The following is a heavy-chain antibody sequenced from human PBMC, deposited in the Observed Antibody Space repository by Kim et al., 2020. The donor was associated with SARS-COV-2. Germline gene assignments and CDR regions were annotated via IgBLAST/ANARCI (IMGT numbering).Heavy chain of an antibody. V-gene: IGHV3-48*03. J-gene: IGHJ6*02. CDR3: IAVAGRGVPYGMDV. CDR2: ISSSGSTI. D-gene: IGHD6-19*01. CDR1: GFTFSSYE. Sequence: GGSLRLSCAASGFTFSSYEMNWVRQAPGKGLEWVSYISSSGSTIYYADSVKGRFTISRDNAKNSLYLQMNSLRAEDTAVYYCIAVAGRGVPYGMDVWGQGNTVTVSS.